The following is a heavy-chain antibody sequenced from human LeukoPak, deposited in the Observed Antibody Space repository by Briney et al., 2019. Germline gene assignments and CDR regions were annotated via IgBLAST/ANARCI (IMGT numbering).Heavy chain of an antibody. CDR2: ISSSGSI. D-gene: IGHD3-22*01. CDR3: ARDLYRIVVVPHYFDY. CDR1: GFTFSDNY. J-gene: IGHJ4*02. V-gene: IGHV3-11*04. Sequence: GGSLRLSCAASGFTFSDNYMSWIRQAPGKGLEWVSYISSSGSIYYADSVKGRFTISRDNAKNSLYLQMNSLRAEDTAVYYCARDLYRIVVVPHYFDYWGQGTLVTVSS.